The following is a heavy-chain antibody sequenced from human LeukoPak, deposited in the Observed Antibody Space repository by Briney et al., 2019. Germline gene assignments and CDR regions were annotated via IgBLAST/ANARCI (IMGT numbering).Heavy chain of an antibody. Sequence: SGTLSLTCTVSGGSISSSSYYWGWIRQPPGKGLEWIGSIYYSGSTYYNPSLKSRVTISVDTSKNQFSLKLSSVTATDTAVYYCARLRDRRIAAPYYMDVWGKGTTVTISS. D-gene: IGHD6-13*01. CDR3: ARLRDRRIAAPYYMDV. CDR1: GGSISSSSYY. J-gene: IGHJ6*03. V-gene: IGHV4-39*07. CDR2: IYYSGST.